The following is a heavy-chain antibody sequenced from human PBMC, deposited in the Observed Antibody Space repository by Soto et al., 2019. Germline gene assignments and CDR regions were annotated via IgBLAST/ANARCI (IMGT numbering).Heavy chain of an antibody. CDR2: INTDGGSS. D-gene: IGHD2-2*01. J-gene: IGHJ3*02. Sequence: EVQLVESGGDLVQPGGSLSLSCAASGFTFSGHWMHWVRQVAGKGLEWVSRINTDGGSSAYADSVKGRFTISRDNAKNTLFLQMNGLGAEDTAVYYCAREAGYCSRTSCYRRAFDTWGQGTTVTVSS. CDR3: AREAGYCSRTSCYRRAFDT. CDR1: GFTFSGHW. V-gene: IGHV3-74*03.